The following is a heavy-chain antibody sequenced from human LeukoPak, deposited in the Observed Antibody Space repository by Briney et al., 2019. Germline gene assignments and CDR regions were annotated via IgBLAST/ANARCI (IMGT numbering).Heavy chain of an antibody. D-gene: IGHD3-10*01. J-gene: IGHJ6*02. CDR2: INPNSGGT. Sequence: ASVKVSCKASGYTFTGYYMHWVRQAPGQGLEWMGWINPNSGGTNYAQKFQGWVTMTRDTSISTAYMELSRLRSDDTAVYYCARAWGSGSSAPYYYYGMDVWGQGTTVTVCS. CDR1: GYTFTGYY. V-gene: IGHV1-2*04. CDR3: ARAWGSGSSAPYYYYGMDV.